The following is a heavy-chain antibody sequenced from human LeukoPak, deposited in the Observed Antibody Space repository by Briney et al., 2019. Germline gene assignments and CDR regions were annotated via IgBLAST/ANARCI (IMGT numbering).Heavy chain of an antibody. J-gene: IGHJ5*02. CDR1: GYTFTSYG. Sequence: ASVKVSCKASGYTFTSYGISWVRQAPGQGLEWMGWISAYNGNTNYAQKLQGRVTMTTDTSTSTAYMELRSLRSEDTAVYYCARNYHNAQPPRPNYDSSGYYYGWFDPWGQGTLVTVSS. CDR2: ISAYNGNT. D-gene: IGHD3-22*01. V-gene: IGHV1-18*01. CDR3: ARNYHNAQPPRPNYDSSGYYYGWFDP.